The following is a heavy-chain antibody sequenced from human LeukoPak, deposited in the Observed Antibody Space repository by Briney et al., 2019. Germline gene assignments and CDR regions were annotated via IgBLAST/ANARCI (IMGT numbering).Heavy chain of an antibody. CDR2: MYYRGRS. CDR3: AREIAAAGLDFDY. Sequence: PSETLSLTCTVSGGSLSNYYWSWIRQPPGKGLEWIGYMYYRGRSNYNPSLKSRVTILVDTSKNQFSLRLTSVTAADTAVYYCAREIAAAGLDFDYWGQGTLVTVSS. CDR1: GGSLSNYY. J-gene: IGHJ4*02. V-gene: IGHV4-59*01. D-gene: IGHD6-13*01.